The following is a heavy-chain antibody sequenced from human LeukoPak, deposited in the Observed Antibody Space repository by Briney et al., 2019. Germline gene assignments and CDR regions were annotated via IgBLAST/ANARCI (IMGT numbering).Heavy chain of an antibody. CDR1: GSTFSSYA. J-gene: IGHJ5*02. CDR3: AKDVGYDPAFWFDP. D-gene: IGHD1-26*01. CDR2: ISGSGGST. Sequence: PGGSLRLSCAASGSTFSSYAMSWVRQAPGKGLEWVSAISGSGGSTYYADSVKGRFTISRDNSKNTLYLQMNSLRAEDTAVYYCAKDVGYDPAFWFDPWGQGTLVTVPS. V-gene: IGHV3-23*01.